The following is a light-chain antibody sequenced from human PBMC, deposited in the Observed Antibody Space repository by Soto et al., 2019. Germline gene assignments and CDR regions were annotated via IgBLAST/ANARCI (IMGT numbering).Light chain of an antibody. J-gene: IGKJ5*01. CDR3: QQLNTYPIT. V-gene: IGKV1-9*01. CDR1: HGISSY. Sequence: IQLTQSPSSLSASVGDRVTITCRASHGISSYLACYQQKPGKALKLLIYAAFTLQSGVPARFSGIGSGTDFTLTISSLQPEDFATYYCQQLNTYPITFGQGTRLEIK. CDR2: AAF.